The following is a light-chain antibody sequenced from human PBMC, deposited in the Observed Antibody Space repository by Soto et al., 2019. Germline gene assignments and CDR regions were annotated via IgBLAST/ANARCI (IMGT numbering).Light chain of an antibody. V-gene: IGKV1-39*01. CDR2: AAS. J-gene: IGKJ2*01. CDR3: QQSYSTPRT. Sequence: DIQMTQSPSSLSASVGDRVTITCRASQSISSSLNWYQQKPGKAPKLLIYAASSLQSGVPSRFSGSGSGTDFTLTNSSLQPEDVATYYCQQSYSTPRTFGQGTKLEIK. CDR1: QSISSS.